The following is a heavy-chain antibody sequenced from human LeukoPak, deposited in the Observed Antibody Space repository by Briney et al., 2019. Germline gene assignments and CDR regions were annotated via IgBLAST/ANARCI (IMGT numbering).Heavy chain of an antibody. CDR1: GFTFSGFW. Sequence: GGSLRLSCAASGFTFSGFWMHWVRQAPGKGLEWVSRINSDGSSTSYADSVKGRFTISRDNAKNTLYLQMNSLRAEDTAVYYCARAGYSYGTPIDYWGQGTLVTVSS. D-gene: IGHD5-18*01. CDR2: INSDGSST. CDR3: ARAGYSYGTPIDY. J-gene: IGHJ4*02. V-gene: IGHV3-74*01.